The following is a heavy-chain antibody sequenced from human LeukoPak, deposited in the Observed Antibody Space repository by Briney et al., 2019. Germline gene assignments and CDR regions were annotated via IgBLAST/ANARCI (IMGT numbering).Heavy chain of an antibody. CDR3: ARDHTVTTGMMGFDP. D-gene: IGHD4-17*01. V-gene: IGHV4-39*07. J-gene: IGHJ5*02. Sequence: SETLSLTCTVSGGSTSSSSYYRGWIRQPPGKGLEWIGSIYYSGSTYYNPSLKSRVTISVDTSKNQFSLKLSSVTAADTAVYYCARDHTVTTGMMGFDPWGQGTLVTVSS. CDR1: GGSTSSSSYY. CDR2: IYYSGST.